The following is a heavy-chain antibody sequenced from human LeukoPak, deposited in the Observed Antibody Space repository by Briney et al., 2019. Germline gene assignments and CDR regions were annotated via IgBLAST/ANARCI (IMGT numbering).Heavy chain of an antibody. V-gene: IGHV4-4*09. Sequence: SETLSLTCTVSGGSINTYYWTWIRQPPGQGLEWIAYIHSSGYTNYNPSLKSRVTISVDTSKNQFSLKVTSVTAADTAVYYCAKRQGPEIGSYDYFEPWGRGTLVIVSS. CDR2: IHSSGYT. CDR1: GGSINTYY. J-gene: IGHJ5*02. CDR3: AKRQGPEIGSYDYFEP. D-gene: IGHD1-26*01.